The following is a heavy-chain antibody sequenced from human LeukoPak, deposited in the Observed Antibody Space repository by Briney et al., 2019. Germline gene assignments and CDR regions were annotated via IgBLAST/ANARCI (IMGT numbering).Heavy chain of an antibody. D-gene: IGHD3-22*01. J-gene: IGHJ4*02. CDR3: ARGQPITMIVVVMDY. CDR2: INPNSGGT. V-gene: IGHV1-2*02. Sequence: ASVKVSCKASGYTFTGYYMHWVRQAPGQGLEWMGWINPNSGGTNYARKFQGRVTMTRDTSISAAYMELSRLRSDDTAVYYCARGQPITMIVVVMDYWGQGTLVTVSS. CDR1: GYTFTGYY.